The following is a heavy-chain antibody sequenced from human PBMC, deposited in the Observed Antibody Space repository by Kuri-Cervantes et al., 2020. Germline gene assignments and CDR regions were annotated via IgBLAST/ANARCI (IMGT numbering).Heavy chain of an antibody. D-gene: IGHD3-10*01. CDR1: GFIFGDYA. CDR2: ITSTSSKI. V-gene: IGHV3-21*01. Sequence: GESLKISCTTSGFIFGDYAMSWVRQAPGKGLEWVSSITSTSSKIDYADSVKGRFTISRDNAKNSLYLQMNSLRAEDTAVYYCATEGYGSGSYPTDYWGQGTLVTVSS. J-gene: IGHJ4*02. CDR3: ATEGYGSGSYPTDY.